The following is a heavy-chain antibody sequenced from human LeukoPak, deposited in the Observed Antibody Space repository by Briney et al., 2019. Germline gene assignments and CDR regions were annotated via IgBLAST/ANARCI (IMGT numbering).Heavy chain of an antibody. CDR2: IYTSGST. Sequence: SETLSLTCTVSGGSISSYYWSWIRQPAGKGLEWIGSIYTSGSTNYNPSLKSRVTMSVDTSKNQFSLKLSSVTAADTAVYYCARDSRVGATPYYYYYYMDVWGKGTTVTVSS. D-gene: IGHD1-26*01. CDR3: ARDSRVGATPYYYYYYMDV. CDR1: GGSISSYY. J-gene: IGHJ6*03. V-gene: IGHV4-4*07.